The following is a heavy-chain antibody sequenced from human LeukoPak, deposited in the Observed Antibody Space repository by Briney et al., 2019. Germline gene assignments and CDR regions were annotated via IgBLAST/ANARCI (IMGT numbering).Heavy chain of an antibody. CDR3: ARRVDATRWFDP. Sequence: GGSLRLSCAASGFTFTNYFMHWVRQAPGKGLVWVSRINSDGTSTMYADSVKGRFTISRDNAKNTLYLQMNSLRGEDTAVYYCARRVDATRWFDPWGQGSLVTVSS. CDR1: GFTFTNYF. V-gene: IGHV3-74*03. J-gene: IGHJ5*02. D-gene: IGHD2-15*01. CDR2: INSDGTST.